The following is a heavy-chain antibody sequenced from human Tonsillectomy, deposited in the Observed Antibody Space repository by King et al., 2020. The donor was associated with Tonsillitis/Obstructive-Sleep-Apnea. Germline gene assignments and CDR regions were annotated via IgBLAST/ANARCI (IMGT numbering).Heavy chain of an antibody. J-gene: IGHJ4*02. D-gene: IGHD1-14*01. CDR1: GFTFSNAW. V-gene: IGHV3-15*01. CDR3: TGRNQFDY. Sequence: VQLVESGGGLLKPGGSLRLSCVVSGFTFSNAWMSWVRQAPGKGLEWVGRIKSKTDGGTTDYAAPVKGRFTISRDDSTNTLYLQMNSLKTEDTAMYYCTGRNQFDYWGQGTLVTVSS. CDR2: IKSKTDGGTT.